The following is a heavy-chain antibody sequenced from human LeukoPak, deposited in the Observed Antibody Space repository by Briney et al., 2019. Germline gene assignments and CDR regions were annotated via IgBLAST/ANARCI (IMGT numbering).Heavy chain of an antibody. Sequence: GGSLRLSCAASGFTFSSFSMNWVRQAPGKGLEWVSSISSFSSYIYYADSVKGRFTISRDNAKNSPYLQMNSLRAEDTAMYYCARWFDCSGGSCYVENNWGQGTLVTVSS. CDR3: ARWFDCSGGSCYVENN. J-gene: IGHJ4*02. CDR1: GFTFSSFS. V-gene: IGHV3-21*01. CDR2: ISSFSSYI. D-gene: IGHD2-15*01.